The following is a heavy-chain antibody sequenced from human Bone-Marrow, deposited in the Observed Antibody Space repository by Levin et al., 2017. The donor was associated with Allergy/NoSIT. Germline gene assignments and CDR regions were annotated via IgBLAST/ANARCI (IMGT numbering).Heavy chain of an antibody. CDR3: ARLGIYDTFTGYRTGIDY. J-gene: IGHJ4*02. CDR1: GDSVSSGTYY. CDR2: ISYSGST. D-gene: IGHD3-9*01. V-gene: IGHV4-61*01. Sequence: SETLSLTCTVSGDSVSSGTYYWSWIRQPPGKGLEWIGYISYSGSTNYNPSLKSRVIMSVDTSKNQFSLKLTSVTAADTAVYYCARLGIYDTFTGYRTGIDYWGQGTLVTVSS.